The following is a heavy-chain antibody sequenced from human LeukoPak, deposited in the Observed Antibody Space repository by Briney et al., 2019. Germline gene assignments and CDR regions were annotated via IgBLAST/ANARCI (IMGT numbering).Heavy chain of an antibody. CDR3: AREYYDTGDYCLDF. J-gene: IGHJ4*02. CDR2: ISGYNGNA. V-gene: IGHV1-18*01. D-gene: IGHD3-22*01. CDR1: GYTFTSYG. Sequence: ASVKVSCKASGYTFTSYGIGWVRQAPGQGLEWMGWISGYNGNANYAQEFQGRVSMTTDTSTSTAYMEVRGLRSDDTAVYYCAREYYDTGDYCLDFWGQGTLVTVSS.